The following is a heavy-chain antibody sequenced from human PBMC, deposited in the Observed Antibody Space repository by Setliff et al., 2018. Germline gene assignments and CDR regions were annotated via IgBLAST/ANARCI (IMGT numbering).Heavy chain of an antibody. CDR3: ARDGVSYAMDV. Sequence: GGSLRLSCAASGFSFSSYAMSWVRQAPGKGLEWVSSIIGSGISTYYADSVQGRFTISRDNPKNTLHLQMNGLRVEDTAIYYCARDGVSYAMDVWGHGTTVTVSS. CDR1: GFSFSSYA. CDR2: IIGSGIST. J-gene: IGHJ6*02. V-gene: IGHV3-23*01.